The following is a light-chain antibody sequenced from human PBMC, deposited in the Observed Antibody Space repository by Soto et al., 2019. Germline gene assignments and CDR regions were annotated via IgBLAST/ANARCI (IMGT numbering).Light chain of an antibody. V-gene: IGLV2-14*01. Sequence: QSVLTQPASVSGSPGQSIIISCTGSSSDVGGHDFVSWYQHHPGKAPKLMIFAVTNRPSGVSNRFSGSKSGSTASLTISGLQAEDEADYYCISYTVSSTYTFGTGTKVTVL. CDR3: ISYTVSSTYT. CDR2: AVT. CDR1: SSDVGGHDF. J-gene: IGLJ1*01.